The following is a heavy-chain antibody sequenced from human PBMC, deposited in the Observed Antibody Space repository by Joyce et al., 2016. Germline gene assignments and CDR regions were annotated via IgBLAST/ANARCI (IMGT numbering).Heavy chain of an antibody. Sequence: CAASGFTFRGYWMNWVRQAPGKGLEWVANIKEDGSEKYYVDSVEGRFTISRDNAKNSLYLHMNSLRAEDTAVYYCAREIIMVRGSGFDYWGQGTLVTVSS. D-gene: IGHD3-10*01. CDR2: IKEDGSEK. CDR3: AREIIMVRGSGFDY. CDR1: GFTFRGYW. J-gene: IGHJ4*02. V-gene: IGHV3-7*01.